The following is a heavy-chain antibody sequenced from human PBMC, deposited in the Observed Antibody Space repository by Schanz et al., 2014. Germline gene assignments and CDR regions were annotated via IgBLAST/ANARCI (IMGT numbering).Heavy chain of an antibody. D-gene: IGHD4-17*01. V-gene: IGHV3-30*02. Sequence: VQLVESGGGLVRRGGSLRLSCAASGFTFSSYSMHWVRQAPGKGLDWVAFIRFDGSSEYYADSVRGRFTISRDNSKNTLYLQMNSLRAEDTALYYCAKDPHRDYGGKPQAFDIWGQGTMVTVSS. CDR1: GFTFSSYS. J-gene: IGHJ3*02. CDR2: IRFDGSSE. CDR3: AKDPHRDYGGKPQAFDI.